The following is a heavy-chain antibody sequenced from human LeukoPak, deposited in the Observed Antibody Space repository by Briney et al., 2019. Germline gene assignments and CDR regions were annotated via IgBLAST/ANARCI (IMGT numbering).Heavy chain of an antibody. V-gene: IGHV3-33*01. J-gene: IGHJ4*02. CDR1: GFTFSSYG. CDR3: ASSLVVRGAFDY. D-gene: IGHD3-10*01. Sequence: GRSLRLSCAASGFTFSSYGMHWVRQAPGKGLEWVAVIWYDGSNKYYAGSVKGRFTISRDNSKNTLYLQMNSLRAEDTAVYYCASSLVVRGAFDYWGQGTLVTVSS. CDR2: IWYDGSNK.